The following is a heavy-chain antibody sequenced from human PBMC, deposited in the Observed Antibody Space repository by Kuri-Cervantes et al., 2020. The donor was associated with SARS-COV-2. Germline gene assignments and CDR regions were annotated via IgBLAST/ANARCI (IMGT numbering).Heavy chain of an antibody. CDR1: GFTFSSYA. CDR2: ISSNGGST. V-gene: IGHV3-64*01. D-gene: IGHD3-16*01. J-gene: IGHJ6*03. CDR3: ARMGEPYHMDV. Sequence: GGSLRLSCAASGFTFSSYAMHWVRQAPGKGLEYVSAISSNGGSTYYANSVKGRFTISRDNSKNTLYLQMGSLRAEDMAVYYCARMGEPYHMDVWGKGTTVTVSS.